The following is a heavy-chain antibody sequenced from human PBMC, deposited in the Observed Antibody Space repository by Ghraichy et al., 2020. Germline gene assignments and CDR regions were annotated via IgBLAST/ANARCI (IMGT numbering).Heavy chain of an antibody. D-gene: IGHD6-19*01. CDR3: ARGRYHSGGWYWFDP. V-gene: IGHV3-9*01. J-gene: IGHJ5*02. CDR1: GFNIDDYA. CDR2: FSWNLGSI. Sequence: LSLTCAASGFNIDDYAMHWVRQAPGKGLEWVSGFSWNLGSIGYVDSVKGRFTISRDNANNSLYLQMNSLRPEDTALYYCARGRYHSGGWYWFDPWGQGTRVIVSS.